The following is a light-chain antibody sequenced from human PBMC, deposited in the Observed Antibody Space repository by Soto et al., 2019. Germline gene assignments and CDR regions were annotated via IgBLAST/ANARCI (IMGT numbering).Light chain of an antibody. CDR2: RAS. CDR1: QSINSN. CDR3: LQHYSYPYT. V-gene: IGKV3-15*01. Sequence: IVMTQSPATLSVSPGERATLSCRASQSINSNLAWYQQKPGQAPRLLMFRASIRATGFPARFSGSGSGTEFNITISSLQPEDFATYSCLQHYSYPYTFGQGTKLEIK. J-gene: IGKJ2*01.